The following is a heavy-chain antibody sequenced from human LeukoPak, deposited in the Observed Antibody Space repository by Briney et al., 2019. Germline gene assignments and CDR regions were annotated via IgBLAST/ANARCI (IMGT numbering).Heavy chain of an antibody. J-gene: IGHJ6*02. Sequence: GGSLRLSCAASGFTLSGYNMNWVRQAPGKGLEWVSYISYSGSSTYYADSLKGRFTISRDNVKNSLSLQMTSLRAEDTAVYYCARGPKRGYSYGTLAYYYYGMDVWGQGTTVTVSS. CDR3: ARGPKRGYSYGTLAYYYYGMDV. CDR2: ISYSGSST. V-gene: IGHV3-48*01. D-gene: IGHD5-18*01. CDR1: GFTLSGYN.